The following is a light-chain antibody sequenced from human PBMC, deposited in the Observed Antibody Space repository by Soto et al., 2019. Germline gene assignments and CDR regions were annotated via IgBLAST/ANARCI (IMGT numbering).Light chain of an antibody. Sequence: QSALTQPASVSGSPGQSITISCTGTSSDVGSYNLVSWYQQHPGKAPKLMIYEVSKRPSGVSNRFSGSKSGNTASLTISGLQAEDEADYYCCSYAGSSTYVFGTRTKLTVL. CDR1: SSDVGSYNL. J-gene: IGLJ1*01. CDR3: CSYAGSSTYV. V-gene: IGLV2-23*02. CDR2: EVS.